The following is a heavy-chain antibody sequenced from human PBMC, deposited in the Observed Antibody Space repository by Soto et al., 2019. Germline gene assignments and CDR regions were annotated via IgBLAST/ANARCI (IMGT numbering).Heavy chain of an antibody. CDR2: ITDSGST. D-gene: IGHD6-6*01. J-gene: IGHJ6*03. CDR1: GGSVSGYY. V-gene: IGHV4-34*01. Sequence: QVQLQQWGAGLLKPSETLSLTCAVYGGSVSGYYWSWIGQPPGKGLEWIGEITDSGSTNYNPSLKSRVTISVDTSKNQFSLKLSSVTAAETAVYYCARRTEGYSSSCMVQQHYYYMDVWGKGTTVTVSS. CDR3: ARRTEGYSSSCMVQQHYYYMDV.